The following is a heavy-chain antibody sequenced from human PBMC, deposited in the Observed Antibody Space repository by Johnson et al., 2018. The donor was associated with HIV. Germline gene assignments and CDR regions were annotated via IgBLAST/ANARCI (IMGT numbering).Heavy chain of an antibody. CDR2: ISNSGSTI. CDR3: ARTQRVTMIVVSLGAFDI. D-gene: IGHD3-22*01. J-gene: IGHJ3*02. Sequence: VLLVESGGGLVQPGRSLRLSCAASGFSFDDYAMHLVRQPPGKGLEWVSGISNSGSTIYYVDSVKGRFTISRDNAKNSLYLQMNSLRAEDTAVYYCARTQRVTMIVVSLGAFDIWGQGTMVTVSS. CDR1: GFSFDDYA. V-gene: IGHV3-9*01.